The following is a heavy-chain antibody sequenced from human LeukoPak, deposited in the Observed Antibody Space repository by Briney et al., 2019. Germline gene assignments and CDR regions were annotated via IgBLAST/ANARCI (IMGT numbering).Heavy chain of an antibody. CDR2: ISSSSSYI. D-gene: IGHD4-17*01. V-gene: IGHV3-21*01. CDR1: GFTFSNYW. J-gene: IGHJ4*02. Sequence: GGSLRLSCAGSGFTFSNYWMNWVRQAPGKGLEWVSSISSSSSYIYYADSVKGRFTISRDNAKNSLYLQMNSLRAEDTAVYYCARRWRTARYGDYVDYFDYWGQGTLVTVSS. CDR3: ARRWRTARYGDYVDYFDY.